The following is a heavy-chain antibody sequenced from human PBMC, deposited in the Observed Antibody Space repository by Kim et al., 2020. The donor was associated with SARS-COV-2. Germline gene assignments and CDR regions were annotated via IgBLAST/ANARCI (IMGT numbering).Heavy chain of an antibody. CDR1: GYSFTSYW. CDR3: ATFLHVLRYFDWFSPPDY. Sequence: GESLKISCKGSGYSFTSYWIGWVRQMPGKGLEWMGIIYPGDSDTRYSPSFQGQVTISADKSISTAYLQWSSLKASDTAMYYCATFLHVLRYFDWFSPPDYWGQGTLVTVSS. CDR2: IYPGDSDT. V-gene: IGHV5-51*01. J-gene: IGHJ4*02. D-gene: IGHD3-9*01.